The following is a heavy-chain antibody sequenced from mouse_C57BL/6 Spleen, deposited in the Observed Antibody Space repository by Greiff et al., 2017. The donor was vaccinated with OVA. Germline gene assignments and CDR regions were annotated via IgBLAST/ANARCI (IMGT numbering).Heavy chain of an antibody. CDR2: INPNNGGT. Sequence: VQLQQSGPELVKPGASVKISCKASGYTFTDYYMNWVKQSHGKSLEWIGDINPNNGGTSYNQKFKGKATLTVDKSSSTAYMELRSLTSEDSAVYYCARLGLGQRGYYAMDYWGQGTSVTVSS. CDR3: ARLGLGQRGYYAMDY. D-gene: IGHD4-1*01. V-gene: IGHV1-26*01. J-gene: IGHJ4*01. CDR1: GYTFTDYY.